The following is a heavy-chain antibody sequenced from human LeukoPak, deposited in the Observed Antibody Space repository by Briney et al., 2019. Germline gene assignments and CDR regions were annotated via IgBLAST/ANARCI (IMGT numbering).Heavy chain of an antibody. CDR2: IYYSGRT. V-gene: IGHV4-59*01. CDR3: ARYSGSYIYYYYYMDV. Sequence: SETLSLTCTVSGGSISSYYWSWIRQPPGKGLEWIGYIYYSGRTNYNPSLKSRVTISVDTSKNQFSLKLSSVTAADTAVYYCARYSGSYIYYYYYMDVWGKGTTVTVSS. CDR1: GGSISSYY. D-gene: IGHD1-26*01. J-gene: IGHJ6*03.